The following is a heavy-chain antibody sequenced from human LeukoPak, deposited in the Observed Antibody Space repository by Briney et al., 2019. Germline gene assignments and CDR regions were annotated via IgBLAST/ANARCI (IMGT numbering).Heavy chain of an antibody. V-gene: IGHV4-59*08. CDR3: ARTPAAAIFDY. D-gene: IGHD6-13*01. CDR2: IYYSGST. CDR1: GGSISSYY. Sequence: SETLSLTCTVSGGSISSYYWSWIRQSPGKGLEWIGYIYYSGSTNYNPSLKSRVTISVYTSKNQFSLKLSSVTAADTAVYYCARTPAAAIFDYWGQGTLVTVSS. J-gene: IGHJ4*02.